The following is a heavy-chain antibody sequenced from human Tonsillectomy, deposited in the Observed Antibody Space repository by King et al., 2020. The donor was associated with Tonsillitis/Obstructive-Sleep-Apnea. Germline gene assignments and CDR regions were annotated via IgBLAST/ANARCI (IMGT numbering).Heavy chain of an antibody. CDR3: AREGDDAFDI. V-gene: IGHV4-59*01. D-gene: IGHD3-16*01. J-gene: IGHJ3*02. Sequence: QLQESGPGLVKPSGTLSLTCTVSGGSINSYYWSWIRQPPGKGLEWIGYIYYSGGTKYNPSLKSRVSISIDTSKNQFSLKLTSVTAADTAVYYCAREGDDAFDIWGQGTMVTVSS. CDR1: GGSINSYY. CDR2: IYYSGGT.